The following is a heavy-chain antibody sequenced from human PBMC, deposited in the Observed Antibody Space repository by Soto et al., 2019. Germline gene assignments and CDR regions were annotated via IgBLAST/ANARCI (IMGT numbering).Heavy chain of an antibody. Sequence: GASVKVSCKASGYTFTSYGISWVRQAPGQGLEWMGWISAYNGNTNYAQKLQGRVTMTTDTSTSTAYMELRSLRSDDTAVYYCARDRGAYYDFWSGYYFDYYYYGMDVWGQGTTVTVSS. V-gene: IGHV1-18*04. CDR3: ARDRGAYYDFWSGYYFDYYYYGMDV. D-gene: IGHD3-3*01. J-gene: IGHJ6*02. CDR1: GYTFTSYG. CDR2: ISAYNGNT.